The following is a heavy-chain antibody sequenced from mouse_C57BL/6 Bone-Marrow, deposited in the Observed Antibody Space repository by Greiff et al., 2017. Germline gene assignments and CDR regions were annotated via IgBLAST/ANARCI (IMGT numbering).Heavy chain of an antibody. Sequence: EVQLQQSGPVLVKPGASVKMSCKASGYTFTDYYMNWVKQSHGKSLEWIGVINPYNGGTSYNQKFKGKATLTVAKSSSTAYMELNSLTSEDSAVYYCARGWLPRDVYWYFDVWGTGTTVTVAS. D-gene: IGHD2-2*01. V-gene: IGHV1-19*01. CDR2: INPYNGGT. J-gene: IGHJ1*03. CDR1: GYTFTDYY. CDR3: ARGWLPRDVYWYFDV.